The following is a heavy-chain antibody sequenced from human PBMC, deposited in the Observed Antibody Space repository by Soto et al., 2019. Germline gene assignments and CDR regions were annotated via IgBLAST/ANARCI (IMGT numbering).Heavy chain of an antibody. Sequence: QVQLVESGGGVVQPGRSLRLSCAASGFTFSSYAMHWVRQAQGKGLEWVAVISYDGSNKYYADSVKGRFTISRDNSKNTLYLQMNSLRAEDTAVYYCARDLYYYDIIGYIEDAFEICGQGTMVTVSS. V-gene: IGHV3-30-3*01. CDR2: ISYDGSNK. J-gene: IGHJ3*02. CDR1: GFTFSSYA. D-gene: IGHD3-22*01. CDR3: ARDLYYYDIIGYIEDAFEI.